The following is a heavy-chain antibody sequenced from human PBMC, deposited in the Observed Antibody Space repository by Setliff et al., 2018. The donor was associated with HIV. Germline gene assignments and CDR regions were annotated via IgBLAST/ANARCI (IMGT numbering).Heavy chain of an antibody. J-gene: IGHJ4*02. V-gene: IGHV4-39*01. D-gene: IGHD3-3*01. CDR3: ARSQPDTIFGVVIFDY. CDR2: VYYSGST. CDR1: GGSISSSGPGYY. Sequence: SETLSLTCTVSGGSISSSGPGYYWGWVRQAPGGGLEWIGSVYYSGSTYYNPSLKSRVTISLDTSKNQLSLGLTSMTAADTAVYYCARSQPDTIFGVVIFDYWGQGKMVTV.